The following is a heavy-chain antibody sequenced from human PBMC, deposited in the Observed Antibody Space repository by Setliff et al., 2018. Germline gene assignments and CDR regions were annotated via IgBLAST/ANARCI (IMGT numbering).Heavy chain of an antibody. J-gene: IGHJ4*02. V-gene: IGHV1-18*01. D-gene: IGHD2-2*01. CDR2: ISAYSGKA. CDR3: SRLIRYCTTTSCQRLSGDEY. CDR1: GYTFSDYG. Sequence: ASVKVSCKASGYTFSDYGITWVRQAPGQGLEWMGWISAYSGKAYYAQKLQDRATMTTDTSTGTAYLELRSLRSDDTAVYYCSRLIRYCTTTSCQRLSGDEYWGQGTLVTVSS.